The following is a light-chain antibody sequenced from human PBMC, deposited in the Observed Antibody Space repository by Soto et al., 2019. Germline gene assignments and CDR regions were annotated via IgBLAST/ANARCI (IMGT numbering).Light chain of an antibody. Sequence: DIQMTQSPSSLSASVGDRVTITCRASQGISNYLAWYQQKPGKVPKLLIYAASTLQSWVPYWFIGSGFGLDLTLLISSLPPEDVATYYCLKYNSTPRTFGQGTKVEIK. CDR3: LKYNSTPRT. CDR1: QGISNY. V-gene: IGKV1-27*01. CDR2: AAS. J-gene: IGKJ1*01.